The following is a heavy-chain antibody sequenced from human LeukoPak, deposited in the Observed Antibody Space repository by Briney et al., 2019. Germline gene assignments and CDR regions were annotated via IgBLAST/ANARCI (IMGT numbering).Heavy chain of an antibody. CDR2: ISSSSSTI. CDR1: GFTFSSYS. J-gene: IGHJ6*02. Sequence: GGSLRLSCAASGFTFSSYSMNWVRQAPGKGLEWVSYISSSSSTIYYADSVKGRFTISRDNAKNSLYLQMNSLRAEDTAVYYCARGPYYDILTGYSHYYYYGMDVWGQGTTVTVSS. CDR3: ARGPYYDILTGYSHYYYYGMDV. D-gene: IGHD3-9*01. V-gene: IGHV3-48*04.